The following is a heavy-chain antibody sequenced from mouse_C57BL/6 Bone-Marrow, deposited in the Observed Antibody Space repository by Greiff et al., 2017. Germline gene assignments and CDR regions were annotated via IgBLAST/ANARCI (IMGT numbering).Heavy chain of an antibody. CDR2: IYPRDGST. Sequence: QVHVKQSGPELVKPGASVKLSCKASGYTFTSYDINWVKQRPGQGLEWIGWIYPRDGSTKYNEKFKGKATLTVDTSSSTAYMELHSLTSEDSAVYFCARQAYYSKNAMDYWGQGTSVTVSS. CDR1: GYTFTSYD. V-gene: IGHV1-85*01. CDR3: ARQAYYSKNAMDY. D-gene: IGHD2-5*01. J-gene: IGHJ4*01.